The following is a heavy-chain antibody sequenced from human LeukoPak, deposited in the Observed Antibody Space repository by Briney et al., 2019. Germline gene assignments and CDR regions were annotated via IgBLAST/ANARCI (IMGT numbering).Heavy chain of an antibody. V-gene: IGHV4-59*01. CDR2: IYYSGST. J-gene: IGHJ2*01. Sequence: PSETLSLTCTVSGGSISSYYWSWIRQPPGKGLEWIGYIYYSGSTNYNPSLKSRVTISVDTSKNQFSLKLSSVTAADTAVYYCARDSSGTRYFDLWGRGTLVTVSS. CDR1: GGSISSYY. D-gene: IGHD6-13*01. CDR3: ARDSSGTRYFDL.